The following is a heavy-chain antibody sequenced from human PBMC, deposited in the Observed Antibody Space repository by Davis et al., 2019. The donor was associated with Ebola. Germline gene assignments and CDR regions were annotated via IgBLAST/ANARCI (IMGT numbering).Heavy chain of an antibody. CDR3: ARGLAKTYQADFDY. Sequence: SVKVSCKASGGTFSSYAISWVRQAPGQGLEWMGGIIPIFGTANYAQKFQGRVTITRNTSISTAYMELSSLRSEDTAVYYCARGLAKTYQADFDYWGQGTLVTVSS. CDR2: IIPIFGTA. V-gene: IGHV1-69*05. J-gene: IGHJ4*02. D-gene: IGHD2-15*01. CDR1: GGTFSSYA.